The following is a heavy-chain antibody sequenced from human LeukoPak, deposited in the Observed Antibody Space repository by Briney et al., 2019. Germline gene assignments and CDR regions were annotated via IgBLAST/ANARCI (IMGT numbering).Heavy chain of an antibody. Sequence: RGESLKISCKGSGYYFTSYWIGWVRQMPGKGLEWMGIIYPGDSDTTYSPSFQGQVTISADKSISTAYLQWSSLKVSDTAMYYCARPAYYGSGNYYFDYWGQGTLVTVSS. CDR1: GYYFTSYW. CDR3: ARPAYYGSGNYYFDY. D-gene: IGHD3-10*01. J-gene: IGHJ4*02. V-gene: IGHV5-51*01. CDR2: IYPGDSDT.